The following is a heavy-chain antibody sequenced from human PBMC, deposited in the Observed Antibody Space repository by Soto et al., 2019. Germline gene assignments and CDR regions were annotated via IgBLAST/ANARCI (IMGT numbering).Heavy chain of an antibody. CDR2: VDPEDGET. Sequence: EVQLVQSGAEVKKPGTTVKISCKVSGYTFTDYYMHWVHQAPGKGLEWMGLVDPEDGETMYAEKFQGRVTITADTSTDTAYMELSSLRSEDTAVYYCARFQPHREDYGMDVWGQGTTVTVSS. CDR3: ARFQPHREDYGMDV. CDR1: GYTFTDYY. D-gene: IGHD3-3*01. V-gene: IGHV1-69-2*01. J-gene: IGHJ6*02.